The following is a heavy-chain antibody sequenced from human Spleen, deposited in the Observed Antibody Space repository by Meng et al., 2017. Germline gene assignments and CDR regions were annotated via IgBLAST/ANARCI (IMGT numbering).Heavy chain of an antibody. Sequence: GGSLRLSCAASGFTFSSYAMSWVRQAPGKGLEWVAVIWYDGTNTYLADSVKGRFTISRESSNHTLYLQMNSLRADDTAVYYCARGGRFVTMVRGVISPKPFGFDYWGQGTLVTVSS. J-gene: IGHJ4*02. V-gene: IGHV3-33*08. CDR1: GFTFSSYA. CDR3: ARGGRFVTMVRGVISPKPFGFDY. CDR2: IWYDGTNT. D-gene: IGHD3-10*01.